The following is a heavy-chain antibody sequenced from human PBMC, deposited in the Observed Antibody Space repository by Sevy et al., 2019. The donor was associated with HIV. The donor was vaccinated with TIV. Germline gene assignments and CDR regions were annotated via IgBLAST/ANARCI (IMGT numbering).Heavy chain of an antibody. CDR2: IYYNGNI. Sequence: SETLSLTCTVSGGSISSLYLNWIRQPPGKGLEWISNIYYNGNINYNPSLKSRVTLSLDTSKNQLFLRLSSVTAADTAMYYCAGENAWGTGYYWGQGTLVTVSS. J-gene: IGHJ4*02. CDR3: AGENAWGTGYY. D-gene: IGHD1-26*01. CDR1: GGSISSLY. V-gene: IGHV4-59*08.